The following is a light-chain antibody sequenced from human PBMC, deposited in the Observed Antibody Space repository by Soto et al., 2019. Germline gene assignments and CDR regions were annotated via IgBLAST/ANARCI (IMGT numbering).Light chain of an antibody. Sequence: EILMTQSPVTLSVSPGERATLSCRASQSVSNNYLAWYQQKPGKAPRLLIYGASNRATGIPDRLSGSGSGTDFTLTIRRLEPEDFAVYYCQQYGSSGTFGQGTKVDIK. CDR2: GAS. J-gene: IGKJ1*01. V-gene: IGKV3-20*01. CDR3: QQYGSSGT. CDR1: QSVSNNY.